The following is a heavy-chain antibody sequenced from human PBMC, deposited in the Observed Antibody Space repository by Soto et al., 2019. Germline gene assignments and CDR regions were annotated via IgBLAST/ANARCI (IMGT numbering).Heavy chain of an antibody. D-gene: IGHD4-17*01. CDR3: AHAYGGRSLF. Sequence: QITLKESGPTLVKPTQTLTLTCTFSGFSLPTDRVGVGWIRQPPGEALEWLAVIYWDDTKTYRPSLENRLTITKDSSNTQVALTMTNMDSVDTATYYCAHAYGGRSLFWGQGPLVTVSS. V-gene: IGHV2-5*02. CDR1: GFSLPTDRVG. CDR2: IYWDDTK. J-gene: IGHJ4*02.